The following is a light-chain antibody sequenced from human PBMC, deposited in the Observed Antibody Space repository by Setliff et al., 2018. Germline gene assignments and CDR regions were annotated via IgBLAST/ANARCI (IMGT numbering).Light chain of an antibody. CDR2: DVT. V-gene: IGLV2-14*03. CDR3: CSYVTGGTLA. CDR1: SSDVGSYDF. J-gene: IGLJ3*02. Sequence: QSALAQPASVSGSPGQSITISCSGTSSDVGSYDFVSWYQQYPGKAPKLIIYDVTNRPSGVSNRFSGSKSGNTASLTISGLQPEDEGDYYCCSYVTGGTLAFGGGTKGTVL.